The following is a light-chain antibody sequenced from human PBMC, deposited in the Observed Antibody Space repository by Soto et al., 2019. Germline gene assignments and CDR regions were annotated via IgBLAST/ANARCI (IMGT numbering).Light chain of an antibody. CDR2: DTS. Sequence: IVMTQSPATLSMSPWERVTLSCRASQSVSGNLAWYQQKLGQAPRLLIYDTSTRATGIPARFSGSGSGTEFTLTISRLQSEDFAVYYCQQYHNWPTFGQGTRVEIK. CDR3: QQYHNWPT. CDR1: QSVSGN. J-gene: IGKJ5*01. V-gene: IGKV3-15*01.